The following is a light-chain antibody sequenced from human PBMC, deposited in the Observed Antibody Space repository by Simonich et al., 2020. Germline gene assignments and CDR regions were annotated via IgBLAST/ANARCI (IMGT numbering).Light chain of an antibody. J-gene: IGKJ4*01. CDR2: WAS. V-gene: IGKV4-1*01. CDR1: QSVLYSSNNKKY. Sequence: DIVMTQSPDSLAVSLGERATINCTSSQSVLYSSNNKKYLAWYQQKPVQPPKRLISWASTRESGVPDRISGSGSGTDFTLTISSLQAEDVAVYYCQQYYSTPLTFGGGTKVEIK. CDR3: QQYYSTPLT.